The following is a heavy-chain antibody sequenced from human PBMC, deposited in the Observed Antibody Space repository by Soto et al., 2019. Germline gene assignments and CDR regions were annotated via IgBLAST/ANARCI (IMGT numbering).Heavy chain of an antibody. V-gene: IGHV3-30*18. J-gene: IGHJ2*01. D-gene: IGHD3-3*01. CDR1: GFTYSTFG. CDR2: IAADGLAQ. Sequence: QVQLVESGGGVVQPGRSLRLSCAASGFTYSTFGMHWVRQAPGKGLEWVAVIAADGLAQYYADSVKGRFTISGDNSENTLFLQMNNLGAEDTAVYYCAKEFFSPQAYWFFDLWGRGTLVTVSS. CDR3: AKEFFSPQAYWFFDL.